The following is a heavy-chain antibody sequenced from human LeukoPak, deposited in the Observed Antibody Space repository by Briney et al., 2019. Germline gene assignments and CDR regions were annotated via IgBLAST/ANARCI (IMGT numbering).Heavy chain of an antibody. CDR2: IRYDGSNK. CDR3: AKGTRLHDYFDY. Sequence: PGGPLRLSCAASGFTFSSYGMHWVRQAPGKGLEWVAFIRYDGSNKYYADSVKGRFTISRDNSKNTLYLQMNSLRAEDTAVYYCAKGTRLHDYFDYWGQGTLVTVSS. V-gene: IGHV3-30*02. J-gene: IGHJ4*02. CDR1: GFTFSSYG. D-gene: IGHD1-1*01.